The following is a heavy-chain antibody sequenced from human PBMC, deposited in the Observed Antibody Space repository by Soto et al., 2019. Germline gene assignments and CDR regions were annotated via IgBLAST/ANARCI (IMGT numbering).Heavy chain of an antibody. D-gene: IGHD2-2*01. Sequence: QVQLQESGPGLVKPSQTLSLTCTVSGGSISSGGYYWSWIRQHPGKGLEWIGYIYYSGSSYYNPSLTSRVTISVDTSKNQFSLKLSSVTAADTAVYYCARSPGDCSSTSCFGGGFDYWGQGTLVTVSS. CDR2: IYYSGSS. CDR3: ARSPGDCSSTSCFGGGFDY. V-gene: IGHV4-31*03. J-gene: IGHJ4*02. CDR1: GGSISSGGYY.